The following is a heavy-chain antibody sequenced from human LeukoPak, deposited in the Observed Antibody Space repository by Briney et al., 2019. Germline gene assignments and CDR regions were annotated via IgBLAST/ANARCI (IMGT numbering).Heavy chain of an antibody. J-gene: IGHJ5*02. CDR3: SSLGLAVAPNWVDP. V-gene: IGHV3-30*03. D-gene: IGHD6-19*01. CDR2: ISYDGSSK. CDR1: GFTFSSYG. Sequence: GGSLRLSCAASGFTFSSYGIHWVRQAPGKGLEWVAVISYDGSSKYYADSVKGRFTISRGNFKNTLYLQMNSLKPEDTAVYYCSSLGLAVAPNWVDPWGQGTLVTVSS.